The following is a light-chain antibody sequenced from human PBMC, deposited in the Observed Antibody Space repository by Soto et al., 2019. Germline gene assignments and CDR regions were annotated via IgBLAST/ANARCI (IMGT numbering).Light chain of an antibody. V-gene: IGKV3-15*01. J-gene: IGKJ1*01. CDR2: AAS. CDR1: QSVSSN. CDR3: QQYNSWPPWT. Sequence: EIVLTQSPATLSVSPGEGATLSCRASQSVSSNLAWYQQRFGQAPRLLVYAASTRATGIPARFSGSGSGTEFTLTISSLQSGDFAVYYCQQYNSWPPWTFGQGTKVEI.